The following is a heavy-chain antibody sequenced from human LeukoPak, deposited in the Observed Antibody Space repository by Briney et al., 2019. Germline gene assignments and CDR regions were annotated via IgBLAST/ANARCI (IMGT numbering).Heavy chain of an antibody. V-gene: IGHV3-20*04. CDR2: INWSGGST. J-gene: IGHJ4*02. CDR3: ARAPITSPFYFDY. D-gene: IGHD2-2*01. Sequence: GGSLRLSCTASGFAFDEHGMSWVRQVPGKGLEWVSGINWSGGSTGYADPLRGRFTISRDNAKNSLYLQMDSLTAEDTALYYCARAPITSPFYFDYWGQRTLVTVSS. CDR1: GFAFDEHG.